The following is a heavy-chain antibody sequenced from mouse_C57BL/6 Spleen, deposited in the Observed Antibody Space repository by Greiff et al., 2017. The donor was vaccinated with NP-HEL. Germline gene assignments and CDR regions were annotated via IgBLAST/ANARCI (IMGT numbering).Heavy chain of an antibody. V-gene: IGHV10-3*01. J-gene: IGHJ3*01. CDR1: GFTFNTYA. CDR2: IRRKSSNYAT. D-gene: IGHD2-1*01. CDR3: VCVDYGNYEFAC. Sequence: EVQVVESGGGLVQPKGSLKLSCAASGFTFNTYAMHWVRQAPGKGLEWVARIRRKSSNYATYYADTVKDRFTISRDDSQSMLYLQMNNLTAEDTAMYYCVCVDYGNYEFACWGQGALVTVSA.